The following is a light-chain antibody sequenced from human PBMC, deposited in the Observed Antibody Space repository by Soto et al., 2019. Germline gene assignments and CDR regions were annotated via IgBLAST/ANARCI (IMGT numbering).Light chain of an antibody. J-gene: IGLJ1*01. CDR1: SSNIGGNS. Sequence: QSVLTQPPSVSSARGQKVTISCSVSSSNIGGNSVSWYKQLPGTAPKLLIYDDNKRPSGIPDRFSGSKSGTSATLGITGFQTGDEADYYCGSWDSSLSAYVFGTGTKVTVL. CDR3: GSWDSSLSAYV. V-gene: IGLV1-51*01. CDR2: DDN.